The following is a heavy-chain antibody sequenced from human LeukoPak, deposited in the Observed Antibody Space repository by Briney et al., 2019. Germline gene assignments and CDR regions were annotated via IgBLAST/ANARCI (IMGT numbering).Heavy chain of an antibody. D-gene: IGHD3-22*01. CDR3: AKDPQYRYYYDSSGPITLDY. CDR1: GFTFSSYG. J-gene: IGHJ4*02. CDR2: IRYDGSNK. V-gene: IGHV3-30*02. Sequence: GGSLRLSCAASGFTFSSYGMHWVRQAPGKGLEWVAFIRYDGSNKYYADSVKGRFTISRDNSKNTLYLQMNSLRAEDTAVYYCAKDPQYRYYYDSSGPITLDYWGQGTLVTVSS.